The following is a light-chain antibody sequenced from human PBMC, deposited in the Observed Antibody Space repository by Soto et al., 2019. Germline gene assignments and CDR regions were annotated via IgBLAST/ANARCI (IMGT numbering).Light chain of an antibody. CDR1: QSVISNF. J-gene: IGKJ1*01. CDR3: QQYGTSPTWT. Sequence: EIVLTQSPGTLSLSPGERATLSCRASQSVISNFLAWYQQKPGQAPRLLIYGASSRATGIPDRFSGSGSGTDFTLTISRLETEDFAVYYCQQYGTSPTWTFGQGTKVEIK. CDR2: GAS. V-gene: IGKV3-20*01.